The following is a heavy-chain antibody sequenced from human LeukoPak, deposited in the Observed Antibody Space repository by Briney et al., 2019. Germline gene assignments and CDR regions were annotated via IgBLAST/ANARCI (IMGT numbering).Heavy chain of an antibody. J-gene: IGHJ6*02. Sequence: SVKVSCKTSGGTFSSSAITWVRQAPGQGLEWMGRIIPVLNITTYAQKFQGSVTITADTPTSTVYMELSSLRSEETAVYYCARDQGLTAPPPYGLDVWGQGTTVIVSS. D-gene: IGHD5-18*01. CDR3: ARDQGLTAPPPYGLDV. CDR1: GGTFSSSA. V-gene: IGHV1-69*04. CDR2: IIPVLNIT.